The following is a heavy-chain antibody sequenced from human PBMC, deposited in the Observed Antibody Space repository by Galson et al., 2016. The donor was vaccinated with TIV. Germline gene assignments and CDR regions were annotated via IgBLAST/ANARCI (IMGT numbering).Heavy chain of an antibody. J-gene: IGHJ4*02. Sequence: SVKVSCKASGDTLSAFSIRWVRQAPGEGLEWMGGINPEEGDTNYAQNFQGRVTMTEDTSTNTAYMELRRLRSEDTALYYCAKNLARITMAGTKDYWGQGTLVTVSS. CDR3: AKNLARITMAGTKDY. CDR1: GDTLSAFS. CDR2: INPEEGDT. D-gene: IGHD6-19*01. V-gene: IGHV1-24*01.